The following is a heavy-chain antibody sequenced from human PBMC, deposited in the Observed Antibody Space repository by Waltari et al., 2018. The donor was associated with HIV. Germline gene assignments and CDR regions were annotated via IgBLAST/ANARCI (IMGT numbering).Heavy chain of an antibody. CDR3: TTVMPYSQYCWFFGL. Sequence: VEVVESGGGLVKPGGSLRLSCVVSGIKFVDAPITRVRHSPERGLGWVVGIKSGSEVGAIEFGAPVQCRFSLSIDDSRNTVTLQMNNLKSDDTAVYYCTTVMPYSQYCWFFGLWGRGTAVTVSS. J-gene: IGHJ2*01. CDR1: GIKFVDAP. CDR2: IKSGSEVGAI. V-gene: IGHV3-15*05. D-gene: IGHD1-26*01.